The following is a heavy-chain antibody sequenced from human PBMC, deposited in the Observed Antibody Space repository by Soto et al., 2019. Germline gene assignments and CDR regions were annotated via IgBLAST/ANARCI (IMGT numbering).Heavy chain of an antibody. CDR2: MNPNSGNT. CDR3: AGGGRYCSGGSCYLAFDI. V-gene: IGHV1-8*01. Sequence: QVQLVQSGAEVKKPGASVKVSCKASGYTFTSYDINWVRQATGQGLEWMGWMNPNSGNTGYAQKFQGRATMTRNTAISTAYMGLSSLRSEDTAVYYCAGGGRYCSGGSCYLAFDIWGQGTMVTVSS. CDR1: GYTFTSYD. D-gene: IGHD2-15*01. J-gene: IGHJ3*02.